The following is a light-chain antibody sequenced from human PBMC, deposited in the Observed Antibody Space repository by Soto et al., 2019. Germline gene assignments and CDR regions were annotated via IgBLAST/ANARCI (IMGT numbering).Light chain of an antibody. V-gene: IGLV2-8*01. CDR2: EVN. J-gene: IGLJ1*01. Sequence: QSALTQPPSASGSPGQSVTISCTGTSSDIGGYNSVSWYQQHPGKAPRLMIYEVNKRPSGVPDRFSGSKSGYTASLTVSGLQTEDEAFYYCAAWDDSLNALVFGTGTKLTVL. CDR1: SSDIGGYNS. CDR3: AAWDDSLNALV.